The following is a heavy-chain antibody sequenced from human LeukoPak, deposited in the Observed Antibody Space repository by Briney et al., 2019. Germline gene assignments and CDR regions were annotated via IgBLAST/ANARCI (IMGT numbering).Heavy chain of an antibody. CDR2: ISSSSSYI. V-gene: IGHV3-21*05. Sequence: PGGSLRLSCAASGFTFSSYEMNWVRQAPGKGLEWVSYISSSSSYIYYADSVKGRFTISRDNAKNSLYLQMNSLRAEDTAVYYCARAAGLAHYGDPGYYYYYMDVWGKGTTVTVSS. CDR3: ARAAGLAHYGDPGYYYYYMDV. CDR1: GFTFSSYE. J-gene: IGHJ6*03. D-gene: IGHD4-17*01.